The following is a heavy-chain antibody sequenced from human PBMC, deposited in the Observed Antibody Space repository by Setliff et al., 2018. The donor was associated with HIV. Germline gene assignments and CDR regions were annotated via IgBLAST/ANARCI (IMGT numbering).Heavy chain of an antibody. J-gene: IGHJ3*02. Sequence: PSETLSLTCAVYGGSFSNFYWTWIRQSPGKGLEWIGELNHSGSINYNPSLKSRVTISIDTSKKQFSLNLSSMTAADTAKYYCARGLFRTTMVVVVMSGALDIWGQGTKVTVAS. D-gene: IGHD3-22*01. V-gene: IGHV4-34*01. CDR2: LNHSGSI. CDR3: ARGLFRTTMVVVVMSGALDI. CDR1: GGSFSNFY.